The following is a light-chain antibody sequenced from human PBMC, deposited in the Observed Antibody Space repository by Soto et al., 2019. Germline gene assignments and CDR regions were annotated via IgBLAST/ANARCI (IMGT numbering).Light chain of an antibody. J-gene: IGKJ5*01. CDR3: HPRTNWAIT. V-gene: IGKV3-11*01. CDR1: QSVSSC. CDR2: DAS. Sequence: EIVLTQSPGTLSLSPGERATLSCRASQSVSSCLAWYQQKPGQAPRLLIYDASNRATGIPARFSGSGSGTDFTLTISSLEPEDFAVYYCHPRTNWAITLGQGTRLEIK.